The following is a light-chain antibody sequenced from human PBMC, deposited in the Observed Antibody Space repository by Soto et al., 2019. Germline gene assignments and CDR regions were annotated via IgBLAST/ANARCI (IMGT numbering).Light chain of an antibody. V-gene: IGKV3-11*01. Sequence: EIVLTQSPATLSLSPGERATLSCRASQSVSIDLAWYQQKPGQAPRLLIYDASSRATGIPARFSGSGSGTEFTLTISSLQSEDFAVYYCQQCKDWPLTFGGGTKVDIK. J-gene: IGKJ4*01. CDR3: QQCKDWPLT. CDR2: DAS. CDR1: QSVSID.